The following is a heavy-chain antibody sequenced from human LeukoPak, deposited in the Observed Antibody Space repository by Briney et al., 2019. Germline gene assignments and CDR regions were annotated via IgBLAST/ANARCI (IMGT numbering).Heavy chain of an antibody. D-gene: IGHD3-10*01. V-gene: IGHV3-48*03. J-gene: IGHJ4*02. CDR1: GFTFSSYE. CDR3: ARSPNYKGYFDY. Sequence: GGSLRLSCAASGFTFSSYEINWVRQAPGKGLEWVSYISSGGSSIHYADSVMGRFTISRDNAKNSLYLQMNSLRAEDTAVYYCARSPNYKGYFDYWGQGTLVTVSS. CDR2: ISSGGSSI.